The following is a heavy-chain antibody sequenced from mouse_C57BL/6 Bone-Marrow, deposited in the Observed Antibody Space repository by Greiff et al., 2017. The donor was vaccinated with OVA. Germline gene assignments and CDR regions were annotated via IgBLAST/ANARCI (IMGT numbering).Heavy chain of an antibody. CDR1: GYAFSSSW. CDR2: IYPGDGGT. Sequence: QVQLKESGPELVKPGASVKISCKASGYAFSSSWMNWVKQRPGKGLEWIGRIYPGDGGTNYNGKFKGKATLTADKSSSTAYMQLSSLTSEDSAVYYCARRRVYDFDTGGQGTTLPVSS. CDR3: ARRRVYDFDT. V-gene: IGHV1-82*01. D-gene: IGHD2-12*01. J-gene: IGHJ2*01.